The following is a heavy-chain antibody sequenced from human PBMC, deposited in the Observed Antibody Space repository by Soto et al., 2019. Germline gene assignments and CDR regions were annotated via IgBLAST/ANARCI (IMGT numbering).Heavy chain of an antibody. D-gene: IGHD2-2*01. CDR1: SGSVSSSSYT. CDR3: ARLYGYCIRNSCHGHYAMDV. V-gene: IGHV4-39*01. J-gene: IGHJ6*02. Sequence: PSETLSLTCTVSSGSVSSSSYTWGWIRQPPGKGPEWIGSIYSSGSTYYNPSLNSRVTVSVDTSKNQFSLKVTSVTAADTAVYYCARLYGYCIRNSCHGHYAMDVWGQGTTVTVSS. CDR2: IYSSGST.